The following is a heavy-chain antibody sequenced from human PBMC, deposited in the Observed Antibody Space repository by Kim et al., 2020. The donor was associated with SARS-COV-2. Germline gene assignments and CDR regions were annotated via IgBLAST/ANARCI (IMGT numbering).Heavy chain of an antibody. CDR3: ARNVDSGYDN. V-gene: IGHV1-46*01. Sequence: STSYEQKFQGRLKMTRDTSTSTVYMELSSLRSEDTAVYYCARNVDSGYDNWGQGTLVTVSS. CDR2: ST. D-gene: IGHD5-12*01. J-gene: IGHJ4*02.